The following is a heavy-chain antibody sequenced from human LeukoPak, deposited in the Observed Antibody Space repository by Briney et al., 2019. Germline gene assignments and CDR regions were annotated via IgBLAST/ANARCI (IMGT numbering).Heavy chain of an antibody. J-gene: IGHJ5*02. CDR3: ARITGVHFDP. V-gene: IGHV3-66*02. CDR2: LYSGGGT. D-gene: IGHD4-23*01. Sequence: PGGSLRLSCAASGFSVSDNYMSWVRQAPGKGLEWVSSLYSGGGTYYPDSVQGRFTISRDNSKNTLFLQMNSLRPEDTAVYFCARITGVHFDPGGQGTLVTVSS. CDR1: GFSVSDNY.